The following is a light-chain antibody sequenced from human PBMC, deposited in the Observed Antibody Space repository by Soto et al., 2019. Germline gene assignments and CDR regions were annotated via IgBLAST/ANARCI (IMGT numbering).Light chain of an antibody. CDR2: DAS. V-gene: IGKV1-5*01. CDR1: QSVSSW. J-gene: IGKJ1*01. Sequence: DIEMTQSPSTLSASVGERVTVTCRASQSVSSWLAWYQQKPGKAPKLLIYDASSLESGVPSRFSGSGSGKEFTLTISSLQPEDFATYYCQQYNSYSSWTFGQGTKVDIK. CDR3: QQYNSYSSWT.